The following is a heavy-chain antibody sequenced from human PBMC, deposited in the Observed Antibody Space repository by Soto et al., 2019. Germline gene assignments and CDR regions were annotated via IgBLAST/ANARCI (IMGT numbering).Heavy chain of an antibody. CDR2: IIPLLRTT. V-gene: IGHV1-69*12. D-gene: IGHD1-1*01. J-gene: IGHJ4*02. CDR3: AIKRLANGAFDY. CDR1: GGTFSTYS. Sequence: QVQVVQSGTEVRRPGSSVKVSCKASGGTFSTYSINWVRQAPGQGLEWMGGIIPLLRTTDYAQKFQGRVTITADESTNTAAMELSRLRSEDTAVYYCAIKRLANGAFDYWGQGTLVTVSS.